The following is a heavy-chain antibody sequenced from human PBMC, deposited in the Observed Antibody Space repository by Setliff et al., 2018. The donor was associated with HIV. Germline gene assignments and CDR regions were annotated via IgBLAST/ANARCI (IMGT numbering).Heavy chain of an antibody. D-gene: IGHD1-20*01. V-gene: IGHV4-39*07. J-gene: IGHJ4*02. Sequence: PSETLSLTCTVSGGSISSSSYYWTWIRQPPGKGLEWLGEINHSGSTNYNSSLKSRVTISVDTSMNQFSLKLSSVTAADTAIYYCARGYGSWDYWGQGTLVTVSS. CDR1: GGSISSSSYY. CDR2: INHSGST. CDR3: ARGYGSWDY.